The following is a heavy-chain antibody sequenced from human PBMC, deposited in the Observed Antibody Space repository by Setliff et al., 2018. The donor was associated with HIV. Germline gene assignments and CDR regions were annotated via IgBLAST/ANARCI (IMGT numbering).Heavy chain of an antibody. D-gene: IGHD3-22*01. V-gene: IGHV1-69*13. Sequence: ASVKVSCKASGGTFSNYGMSWVRQAPGQGLEWMGGIIPIFGPTNYAQKFQGRLTITADESTSTAYMGLRSLRPDDTAVYFCARDPSSGIYYDSSGQYFQNWGQGTLVTVSS. J-gene: IGHJ1*01. CDR1: GGTFSNYG. CDR2: IIPIFGPT. CDR3: ARDPSSGIYYDSSGQYFQN.